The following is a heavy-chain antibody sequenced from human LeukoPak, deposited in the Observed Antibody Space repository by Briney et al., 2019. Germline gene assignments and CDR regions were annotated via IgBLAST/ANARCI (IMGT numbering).Heavy chain of an antibody. CDR1: GGTFSSYA. J-gene: IGHJ6*02. V-gene: IGHV1-69*13. Sequence: SVKVSCTASGGTFSSYAISWVRQAPGQGLEWMGGIIPIFGTANYAQKFQGRVTITADESTSTAYMELSSLRSEDTAVYYCAREWMRIQLWEDNYGMDVWGQGTTVTVSS. CDR3: AREWMRIQLWEDNYGMDV. D-gene: IGHD5-18*01. CDR2: IIPIFGTA.